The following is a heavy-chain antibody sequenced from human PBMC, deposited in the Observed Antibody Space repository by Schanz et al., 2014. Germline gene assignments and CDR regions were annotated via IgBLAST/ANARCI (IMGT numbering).Heavy chain of an antibody. CDR1: GFTFSSYA. J-gene: IGHJ4*02. D-gene: IGHD5-12*01. Sequence: EVQLLESGGGLVQPGGSLRLSCAASGFTFSSYAMTWVRQAPGMGLEWVSAISGSGGSTYYADSVKGRFTISRDNAENTLFLQMNSLRAEDTAVYYCARKVVATIGGYYDNWGQGTLVIVSS. CDR3: ARKVVATIGGYYDN. V-gene: IGHV3-23*01. CDR2: ISGSGGST.